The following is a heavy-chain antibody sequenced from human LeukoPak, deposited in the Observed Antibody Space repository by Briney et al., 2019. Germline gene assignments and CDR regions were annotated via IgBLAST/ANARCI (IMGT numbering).Heavy chain of an antibody. CDR1: GGSISSYY. J-gene: IGHJ6*03. CDR3: ARGEGQWMYYYYYYMDV. Sequence: PSETLSLTCTVSGGSISSYYWSWIRPPPGKGLEWIGYIYYSGSSNYNPSLKSRVTISVDTSKNQFSLKLSSVTAADTAVYYCARGEGQWMYYYYYYMDVWGKGTTVTVSS. V-gene: IGHV4-59*01. D-gene: IGHD6-19*01. CDR2: IYYSGSS.